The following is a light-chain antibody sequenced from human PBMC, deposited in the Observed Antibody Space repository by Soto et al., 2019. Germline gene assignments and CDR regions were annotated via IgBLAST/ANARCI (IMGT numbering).Light chain of an antibody. CDR1: SSEFGGYNY. Sequence: QSVLTQPPSASRSPGQSVTISCTGTSSEFGGYNYVSWYQQHPGKAPKLMIYEVSKRPSGVPDRFSGSKSGNTASLTVSGFQAEDEADYYCSSYAGSNNLKVFGTGTKVTVL. V-gene: IGLV2-8*02. J-gene: IGLJ1*01. CDR2: EVS. CDR3: SSYAGSNNLKV.